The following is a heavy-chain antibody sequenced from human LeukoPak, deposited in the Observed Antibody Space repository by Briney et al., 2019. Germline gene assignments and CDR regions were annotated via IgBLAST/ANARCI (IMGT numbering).Heavy chain of an antibody. V-gene: IGHV1-2*02. CDR3: ARGHIVVVPAAPSGYYYYMDV. CDR2: VNPNSGGT. D-gene: IGHD2-2*01. CDR1: GGTFSNYA. J-gene: IGHJ6*03. Sequence: ASVRVSCKASGGTFSNYAISWLRQAPGQGLAWMGWVNPNSGGTNYAQKFQGRVTMTRDASISTAYMELSRLRSDDTAVYYCARGHIVVVPAAPSGYYYYMDVWGKGTTVTVSS.